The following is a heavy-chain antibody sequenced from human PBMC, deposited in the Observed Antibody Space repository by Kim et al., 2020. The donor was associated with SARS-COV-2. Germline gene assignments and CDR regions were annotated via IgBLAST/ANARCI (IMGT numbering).Heavy chain of an antibody. Sequence: SETLSLTCTVSGGSFSSASYYRGWIHQPPGKGLEWIASISYSGSTYYNPSLNSRVGISIDTSTNQFSVRLSAVIAADTAVYYCAIQTGSSGWYYWGQGTLVTVSS. CDR2: ISYSGST. D-gene: IGHD6-13*01. J-gene: IGHJ4*02. CDR3: AIQTGSSGWYY. CDR1: GGSFSSASYY. V-gene: IGHV4-39*01.